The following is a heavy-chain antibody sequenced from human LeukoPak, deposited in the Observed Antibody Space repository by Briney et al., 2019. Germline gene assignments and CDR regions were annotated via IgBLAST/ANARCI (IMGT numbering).Heavy chain of an antibody. J-gene: IGHJ4*02. CDR1: GFTLGSHD. CDR3: VREARGYHYTYFDY. Sequence: GGSLRLSCTASGFTLGSHDMHWVRQIPGQGLEWVAAVSAGFHAFFADSVQGRFTVSREDARNSLYLQMNSLRAGDTAVYYCVREARGYHYTYFDYWGQGTLVTVSS. CDR2: VSAGFHA. V-gene: IGHV3-13*01. D-gene: IGHD5-18*01.